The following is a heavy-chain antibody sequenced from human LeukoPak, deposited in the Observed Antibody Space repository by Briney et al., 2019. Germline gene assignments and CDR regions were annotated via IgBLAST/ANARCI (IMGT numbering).Heavy chain of an antibody. Sequence: ASVKVSCKASGYTFTSYGISWVRQAPGQGLEWMGWISAYNGNTNYAQKLQGRVTMTTDTSTSTAYMELRSLRSDDTAVYYCARGGAMTWFGEFHYFDYWGQGTLVTVSS. CDR2: ISAYNGNT. V-gene: IGHV1-18*01. J-gene: IGHJ4*02. CDR1: GYTFTSYG. D-gene: IGHD3-10*01. CDR3: ARGGAMTWFGEFHYFDY.